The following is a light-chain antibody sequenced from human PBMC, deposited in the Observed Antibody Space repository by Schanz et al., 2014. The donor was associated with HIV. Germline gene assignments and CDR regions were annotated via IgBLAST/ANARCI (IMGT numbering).Light chain of an antibody. V-gene: IGLV1-40*01. Sequence: QSVLTQPPSVSGAPGQRVTISCTGSGSIHWYQQLPGTAPKLLIYDNINRPSGVTDRFSGSKSGTSASLTISGLQAEDEADYYCSSYTSSSTLVFGGGTKVTVL. CDR2: DNI. CDR1: GS. CDR3: SSYTSSSTLV. J-gene: IGLJ2*01.